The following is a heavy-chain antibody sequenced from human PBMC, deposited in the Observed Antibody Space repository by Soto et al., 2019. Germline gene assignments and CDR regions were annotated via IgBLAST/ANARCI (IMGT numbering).Heavy chain of an antibody. Sequence: EVQLLESGGGLVQPGGSLRLSCAASGFTFSSYAMSWVRQAPGKGLEWVANIKQDGSEKYYVDSVKGRFTISRDNAKNSLYLQMNSLRAEDTAVYYCARTVEMATITDYWGQGTLVTVSS. V-gene: IGHV3-7*03. CDR3: ARTVEMATITDY. CDR1: GFTFSSYA. J-gene: IGHJ4*02. D-gene: IGHD4-4*01. CDR2: IKQDGSEK.